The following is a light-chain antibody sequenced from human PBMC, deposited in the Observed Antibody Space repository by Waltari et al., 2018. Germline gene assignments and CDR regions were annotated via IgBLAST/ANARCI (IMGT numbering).Light chain of an antibody. V-gene: IGKV3-20*01. CDR2: GTD. CDR3: QQYGNLPIT. Sequence: EIVLTQSPGTLSLSPGERATLSCRASQHVVGTYFAWYQQKPGQAPRLLIAGTDTRATGIPDRFTGSESGTDFTLTISRLEPEDFAVYYCQQYGNLPITFGQGTRLEIK. CDR1: QHVVGTY. J-gene: IGKJ5*01.